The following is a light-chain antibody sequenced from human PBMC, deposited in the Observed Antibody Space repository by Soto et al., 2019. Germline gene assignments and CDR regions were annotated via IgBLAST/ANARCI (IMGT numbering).Light chain of an antibody. CDR3: QQYGYSPLT. CDR2: GVS. Sequence: EIVLTQSPGTLSLSPGERATLSCRASQSVGSTYLAWYQQKPGKAHKLLIYGVSSRATGSPARFSGSGSGTGFTLTINRMVPEDLAGYYCQQYGYSPLTFGPETKVYV. J-gene: IGKJ3*01. V-gene: IGKV3-20*01. CDR1: QSVGSTY.